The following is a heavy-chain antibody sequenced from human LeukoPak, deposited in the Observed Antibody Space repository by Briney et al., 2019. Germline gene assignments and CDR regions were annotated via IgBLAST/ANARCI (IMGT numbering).Heavy chain of an antibody. CDR3: ARDDYYYDSSGYSSD. Sequence: ASVKVSCKASGYTFTSYGISWVRQAPGQGLEWMGWISAYNGNTNYAQKLQGRVTMTTDTSTSTAYMELRSLRSDDTAVYYCARDDYYYDSSGYSSDWGQGTLVTVSS. D-gene: IGHD3-22*01. V-gene: IGHV1-18*01. CDR1: GYTFTSYG. CDR2: ISAYNGNT. J-gene: IGHJ4*02.